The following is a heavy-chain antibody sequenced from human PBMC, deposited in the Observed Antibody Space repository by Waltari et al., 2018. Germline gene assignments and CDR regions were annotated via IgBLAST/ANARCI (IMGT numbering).Heavy chain of an antibody. CDR3: ARESSGNIGWFDS. V-gene: IGHV3-49*03. CDR1: GYTFADYA. D-gene: IGHD1-26*01. J-gene: IGHJ5*01. CDR2: VKSNIYGGVA. Sequence: EVHMVESGGDLVQPGRSLRLSCRGSGYTFADYAVSWFRQAPGKGLEWVGFVKSNIYGGVAQYAASVTGRFTIARDDSENIAYLQMDSLKSEDTAVYYCARESSGNIGWFDSWGQGTLVTVSS.